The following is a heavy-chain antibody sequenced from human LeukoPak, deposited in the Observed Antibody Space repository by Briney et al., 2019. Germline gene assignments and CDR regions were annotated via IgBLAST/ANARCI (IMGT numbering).Heavy chain of an antibody. Sequence: AASVKVSCKASGGTFSSYAISWVRQAPGQGLEWMGRIIPIFGTANYAQKFQGRVTITTDESTSTAYMELSSLRSEDTAVYYCAREGTKAGYCSSTSCSNWFEPWGQGTLVTVSS. CDR3: AREGTKAGYCSSTSCSNWFEP. V-gene: IGHV1-69*05. J-gene: IGHJ5*02. D-gene: IGHD2-2*01. CDR2: IIPIFGTA. CDR1: GGTFSSYA.